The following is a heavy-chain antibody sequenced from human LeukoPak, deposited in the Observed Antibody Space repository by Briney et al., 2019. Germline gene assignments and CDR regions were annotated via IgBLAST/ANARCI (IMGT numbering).Heavy chain of an antibody. V-gene: IGHV3-21*01. CDR3: ARDIGQQLLDDFVY. Sequence: RGGSLRLSCAASGFTLSRYSMNCVRAALGKGRERGSPISSSSRYIEYADSVKGRFTISRDNDKISLYLQMISLRAEDTAVYYCARDIGQQLLDDFVYWGQGTLVTVSS. CDR2: ISSSSRYI. D-gene: IGHD6-13*01. CDR1: GFTLSRYS. J-gene: IGHJ4*02.